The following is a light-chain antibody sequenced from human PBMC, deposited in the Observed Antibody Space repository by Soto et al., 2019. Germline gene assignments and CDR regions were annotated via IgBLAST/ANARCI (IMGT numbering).Light chain of an antibody. CDR3: QQYETFSGK. Sequence: DIHMTQSPSTLSASVGGTVTVTFVACQSVSGWLAWYQQKPGEAPKLLIYDASALPRGVPSRFSGSGSGTKFTLTIASLQPDDFATYYCQQYETFSGKFGPGTKVDI. J-gene: IGKJ1*01. CDR2: DAS. V-gene: IGKV1-5*01. CDR1: QSVSGW.